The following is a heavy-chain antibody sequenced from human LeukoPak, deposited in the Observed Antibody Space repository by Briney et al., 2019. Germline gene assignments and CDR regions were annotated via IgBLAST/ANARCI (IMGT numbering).Heavy chain of an antibody. D-gene: IGHD1-14*01. CDR2: SIGSGGSA. V-gene: IGHV3-23*01. J-gene: IGHJ4*02. CDR1: GFTFSTYT. Sequence: GGSLRLSCVASGFTFSTYTMNWIRQAPGKGLEWVSGSIGSGGSAFYADSVKGRFSISRDTSKNTLFLHMNNLRAGDTAVYYCAKVSSPEADTISYFDYWGQGTLVTVSS. CDR3: AKVSSPEADTISYFDY.